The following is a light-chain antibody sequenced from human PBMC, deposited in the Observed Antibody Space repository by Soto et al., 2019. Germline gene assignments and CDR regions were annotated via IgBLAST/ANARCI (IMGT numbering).Light chain of an antibody. CDR1: QSLFFTSNKKNY. J-gene: IGKJ1*01. CDR2: WAS. CDR3: QQYYGTPT. V-gene: IGKV4-1*01. Sequence: DIVMTQSPDSLAVSLGETAAINCKSNQSLFFTSNKKNYLAWYRQKPGQPPKLIISWASSRESGVPDRFSGGGSGTDFTLTINSLQAEDVAVYYCQQYYGTPTFGQGTKVDNK.